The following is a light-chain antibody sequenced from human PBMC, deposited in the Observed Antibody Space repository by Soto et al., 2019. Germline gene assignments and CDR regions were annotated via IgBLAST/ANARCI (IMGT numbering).Light chain of an antibody. CDR3: QRYNIWPLT. Sequence: ELVMTKSPATLSVSPGERSALSCRASQSVSRILAWYQQKPGQAPRLLIYGASTRATGIPVRFSGSGSGTEFTLTISSLQSEDFAVYYCQRYNIWPLTFGGGPKVDIK. CDR1: QSVSRI. CDR2: GAS. V-gene: IGKV3-15*01. J-gene: IGKJ4*01.